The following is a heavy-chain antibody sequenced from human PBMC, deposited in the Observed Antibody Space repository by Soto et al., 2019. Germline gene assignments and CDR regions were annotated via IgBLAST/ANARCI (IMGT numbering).Heavy chain of an antibody. J-gene: IGHJ5*01. CDR2: IDYDGKST. Sequence: EVQLLESGGGLVQPGGSLRLSCAASGFTFSSYAMTWVRQAPGKGLVWVSRIDYDGKSTVYADSVKGRFTISRDNAKNTVDLQMNSLRVEDTAVYYCARGGYASGLDSWGQGTLVTVSS. D-gene: IGHD2-2*01. V-gene: IGHV3-74*02. CDR1: GFTFSSYA. CDR3: ARGGYASGLDS.